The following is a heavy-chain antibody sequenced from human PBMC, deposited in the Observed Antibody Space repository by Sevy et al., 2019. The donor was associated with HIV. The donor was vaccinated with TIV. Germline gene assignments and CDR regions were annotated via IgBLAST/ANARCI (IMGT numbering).Heavy chain of an antibody. CDR3: ARDLTIFGVIPDY. Sequence: ASVKVSCKASGYTFSSYYMHWVRQAPGQGLEWMGIINPSGGSTSYAQKFQGRVTMTRDTSTSTVYMELSSLRSEDTVSYYCARDLTIFGVIPDYWGQGTLVTVSS. V-gene: IGHV1-46*01. CDR2: INPSGGST. CDR1: GYTFSSYY. J-gene: IGHJ4*02. D-gene: IGHD3-3*01.